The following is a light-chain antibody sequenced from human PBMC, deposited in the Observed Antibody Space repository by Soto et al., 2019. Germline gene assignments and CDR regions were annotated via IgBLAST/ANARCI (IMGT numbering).Light chain of an antibody. V-gene: IGKV1-5*01. CDR2: DAS. J-gene: IGKJ1*01. Sequence: DIHLTQSPSLLSASVGDRVTITCRASQGISQYVAWYQQKPGKAPKLLIYDASALPRGVPSRFSGSGSGTKFTLTIASLQPDDFATYYCQQYETFSGTFGPGTKVDIK. CDR3: QQYETFSGT. CDR1: QGISQY.